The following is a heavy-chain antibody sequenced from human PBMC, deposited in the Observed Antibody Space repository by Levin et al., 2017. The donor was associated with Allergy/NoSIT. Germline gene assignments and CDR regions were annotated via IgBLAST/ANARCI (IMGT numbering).Heavy chain of an antibody. D-gene: IGHD2-2*01. CDR3: ARDRPALAAMAYFDY. CDR2: IKQDGSEK. CDR1: GFTFSSYW. Sequence: PSETLSLTCAASGFTFSSYWMSWVRQAPGKGLEWVANIKQDGSEKYYVDSVKGRFTISRDNAKNSLYLQMNSLRAEDTAVYYCARDRPALAAMAYFDYWGQGTLVTVSS. V-gene: IGHV3-7*04. J-gene: IGHJ4*02.